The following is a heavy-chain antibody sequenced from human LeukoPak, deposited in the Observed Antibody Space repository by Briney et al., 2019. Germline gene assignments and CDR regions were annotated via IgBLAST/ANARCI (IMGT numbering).Heavy chain of an antibody. V-gene: IGHV3-11*04. D-gene: IGHD6-19*01. CDR1: GFSVSDYY. CDR2: ISSSGSTI. CDR3: ATSPLYSSGWSDAFDI. J-gene: IGHJ3*02. Sequence: GGSLRLSCTVSGFSVSDYYMSWIRQAPGKGLEWVSYISSSGSTIYYADSVKGRFTISRDNAKNSLYLQMNSLRAEDTAVYYCATSPLYSSGWSDAFDIWGQGTMVTVSS.